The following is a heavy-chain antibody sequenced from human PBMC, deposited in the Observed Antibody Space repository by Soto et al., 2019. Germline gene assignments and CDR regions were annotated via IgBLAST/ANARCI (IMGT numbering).Heavy chain of an antibody. Sequence: ASVKVSCKASGYTFTGYYMHWVRQAPGQGLEWMGWINPNSGGTNYAQKFQGWVTMTRDTSISTAYMELSRLRSDDTAVYYCARDSSCYYYEGSYYYYYGMDVWGQGTTVTVSS. CDR2: INPNSGGT. CDR3: ARDSSCYYYEGSYYYYYGMDV. V-gene: IGHV1-2*04. CDR1: GYTFTGYY. J-gene: IGHJ6*02. D-gene: IGHD3-22*01.